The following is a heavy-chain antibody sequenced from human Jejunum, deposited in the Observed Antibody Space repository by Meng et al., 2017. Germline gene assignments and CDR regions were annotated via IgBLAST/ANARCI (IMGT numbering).Heavy chain of an antibody. CDR1: GDSISSSYW. Sequence: VQLQESGPGLVKPWGTLSLTGAVSGDSISSSYWWSWVRQSPGKGLEWIGEIYHSGTTNYNPSLKSRVTLSVDKSKNQFSLNLSSVTAADTAVYFCARDFEALNGVWGQGTLVTVSS. D-gene: IGHD2-8*01. CDR2: IYHSGTT. CDR3: ARDFEALNGV. V-gene: IGHV4-4*02. J-gene: IGHJ1*01.